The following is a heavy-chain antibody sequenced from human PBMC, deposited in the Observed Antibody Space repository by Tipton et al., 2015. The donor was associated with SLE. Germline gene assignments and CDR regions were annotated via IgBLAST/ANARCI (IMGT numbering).Heavy chain of an antibody. D-gene: IGHD3-22*01. V-gene: IGHV5-51*03. CDR2: IYPSNSNT. CDR3: ARPISSGTYLLVY. J-gene: IGHJ4*02. Sequence: QSGAEVKKPGESLKISCKGSGYKFSNYWIGWVRQMPGKGLELMGIIYPSNSNTKYSPSFQGQVTISADKSINTAYLQWSSLQASDAALYYCARPISSGTYLLVYWGQGTLVTVSS. CDR1: GYKFSNYW.